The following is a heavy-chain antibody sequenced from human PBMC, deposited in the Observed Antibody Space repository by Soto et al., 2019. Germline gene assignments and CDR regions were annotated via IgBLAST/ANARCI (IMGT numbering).Heavy chain of an antibody. D-gene: IGHD2-2*01. CDR3: AKHEKRGYCSSTSCYAGAMDV. V-gene: IGHV4-4*03. J-gene: IGHJ6*02. CDR2: IYHSGST. Sequence: LPETLSLTCAVSGGSISSSNWWSWVRPPPGKGLEWIGEIYHSGSTNYNPSLKSRVTISVDKSKNQFSLKLSSVTAADTAVYYCAKHEKRGYCSSTSCYAGAMDVWGQGTTVTVSS. CDR1: GGSISSSNW.